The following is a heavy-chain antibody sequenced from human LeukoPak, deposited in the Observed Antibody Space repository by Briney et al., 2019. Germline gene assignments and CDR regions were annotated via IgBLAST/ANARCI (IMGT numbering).Heavy chain of an antibody. D-gene: IGHD5-18*01. CDR2: INQNGSEK. V-gene: IGHV3-7*05. CDR1: GFTFNNYW. J-gene: IGHJ3*02. CDR3: AKAFREFGSSSSYSSFDT. Sequence: GGSLRLSCVASGFTFNNYWTNWVRQAPGERLEWVAKINQNGSEKFYVDSVKRRFTISRDNAKNSLYLQMNSLRAEDTAVYFCAKAFREFGSSSSYSSFDTWGQGTMVTVSS.